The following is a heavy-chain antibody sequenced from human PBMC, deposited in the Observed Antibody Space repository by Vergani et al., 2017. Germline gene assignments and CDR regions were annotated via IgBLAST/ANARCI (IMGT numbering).Heavy chain of an antibody. J-gene: IGHJ5*02. CDR2: ISYDGGQK. V-gene: IGHV3-30*03. CDR1: GFTFSSYG. CDR3: ARDGPSDCGGTNCYAGWFDP. D-gene: IGHD2-2*01. Sequence: QVQLVESGGGVVQPGRSLRLSCAASGFTFSSYGMHWVRQAPGKGLEWVAVISYDGGQKYYADSVKGRFTISRDNSKNTLYLRMNSLRAEDTAVYYCARDGPSDCGGTNCYAGWFDPWGQGTLVTVSS.